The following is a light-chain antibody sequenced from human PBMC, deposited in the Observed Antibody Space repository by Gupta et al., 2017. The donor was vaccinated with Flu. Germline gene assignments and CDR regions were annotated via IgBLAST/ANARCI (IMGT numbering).Light chain of an antibody. V-gene: IGLV1-40*01. Sequence: QSVLTQPPSVSGAPRQTVTISCTGSSSNIGAGYDVHWYQQLPGTAPKLLIYGNSNRPSGVPDRFSGSKSGTSASLAITGLQAEDEADYYCQSYDSSLSVVVFGGGTKLTVL. CDR1: SSNIGAGYD. CDR3: QSYDSSLSVVV. CDR2: GNS. J-gene: IGLJ2*01.